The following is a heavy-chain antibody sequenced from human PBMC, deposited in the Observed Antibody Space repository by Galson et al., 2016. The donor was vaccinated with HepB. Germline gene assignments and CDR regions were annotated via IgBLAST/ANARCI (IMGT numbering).Heavy chain of an antibody. V-gene: IGHV3-23*01. CDR1: GFTFYNYA. D-gene: IGHD3-10*01. CDR3: ARGGGHGFFDY. Sequence: SLRLSCAASGFTFYNYAMDWVRQAPGGGLEWVAAIGGNGSPTYYADSVRGRFSISRDNSKNPLYLQMNSLRAEDTALYYCARGGGHGFFDYWGQGTQVTVSS. J-gene: IGHJ4*02. CDR2: IGGNGSPT.